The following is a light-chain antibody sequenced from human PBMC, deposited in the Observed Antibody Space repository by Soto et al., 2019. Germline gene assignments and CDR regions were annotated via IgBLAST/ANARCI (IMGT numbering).Light chain of an antibody. J-gene: IGKJ1*01. V-gene: IGKV1-8*01. CDR2: AAS. Sequence: IQMAQSPSSLSASFGDSVTITCRASQSISSYLAWYQQKPGKAPKLLIYAASTLQSGVPSRFSGSGSGTDFTLTISSLQSEDFATYYCQQYFSYPRAFGLGTKVDIK. CDR3: QQYFSYPRA. CDR1: QSISSY.